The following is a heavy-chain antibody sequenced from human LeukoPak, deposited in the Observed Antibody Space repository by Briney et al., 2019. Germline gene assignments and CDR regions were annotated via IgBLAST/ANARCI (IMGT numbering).Heavy chain of an antibody. Sequence: GGSLRLSCAASGFTFSSYGMHWVRQAPGKGLEWVPVIWYDGSNKYYADSVKGRFTISRDNSKNTLYLQMNSLRAEDTAVYYCARDSENSYDFWSGYFVDYWGQGTLVTVSS. CDR1: GFTFSSYG. CDR3: ARDSENSYDFWSGYFVDY. D-gene: IGHD3-3*01. J-gene: IGHJ4*02. CDR2: IWYDGSNK. V-gene: IGHV3-33*01.